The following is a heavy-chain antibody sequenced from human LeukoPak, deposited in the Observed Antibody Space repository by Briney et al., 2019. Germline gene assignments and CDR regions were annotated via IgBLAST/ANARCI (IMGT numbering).Heavy chain of an antibody. Sequence: GGSLRLSCVASGFTFSTYSMNWVRQAPGKGLEWIPYISSGSGTIHYADSVKGRFTISRDNDKNSLYLQMNSLRAEDTAVYYCARDPAGAGIYYDYWGQGTLVTVSS. J-gene: IGHJ4*02. V-gene: IGHV3-48*01. D-gene: IGHD6-19*01. CDR3: ARDPAGAGIYYDY. CDR2: ISSGSGTI. CDR1: GFTFSTYS.